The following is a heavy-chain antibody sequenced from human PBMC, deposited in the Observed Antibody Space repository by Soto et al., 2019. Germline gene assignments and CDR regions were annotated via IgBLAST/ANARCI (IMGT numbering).Heavy chain of an antibody. V-gene: IGHV3-30*18. D-gene: IGHD6-13*01. CDR1: GFSFSSYA. J-gene: IGHJ5*02. CDR2: ISYDGSHK. Sequence: QVQLVESGGGVVQPGRSLRLSCQTSGFSFSSYAMHWVRQAPGKGLEWVGDISYDGSHKFYGESVKGRFTISRDNSKNTLYLQMPSLTTDDTGVYYCAKVAGVATGGTVGGLDPWGQGTLVTVSS. CDR3: AKVAGVATGGTVGGLDP.